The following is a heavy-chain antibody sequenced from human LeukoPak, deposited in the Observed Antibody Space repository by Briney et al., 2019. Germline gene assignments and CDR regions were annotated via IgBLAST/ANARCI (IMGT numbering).Heavy chain of an antibody. CDR1: GFTFSNYV. CDR2: ISSSSSYI. CDR3: ARGVDYSNDY. D-gene: IGHD4-11*01. J-gene: IGHJ4*02. V-gene: IGHV3-21*01. Sequence: GGSLRLSCAASGFTFSNYVIHWVRQAPGKGLEWVSSISSSSSYIYYADSVKGRFTISRDNAKNTLFLQMNSLRADDTAVYYCARGVDYSNDYWGQGTLVTVSS.